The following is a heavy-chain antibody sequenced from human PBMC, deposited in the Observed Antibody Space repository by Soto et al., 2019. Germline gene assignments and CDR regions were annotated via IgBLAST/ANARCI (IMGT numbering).Heavy chain of an antibody. CDR1: VGSISSGDYD. Sequence: PSETLSFTCTFCVGSISSGDYDWSWIRPPPGKGLEWIGYIYYSGSTYYNPSLKSRVTISVDTSKNQFSLKLSSVTAADTAVYYCVRGPSIYSGSYTIRSWFDPWGQGTLVTV. J-gene: IGHJ5*02. V-gene: IGHV4-30-4*01. CDR3: VRGPSIYSGSYTIRSWFDP. CDR2: IYYSGST. D-gene: IGHD1-26*01.